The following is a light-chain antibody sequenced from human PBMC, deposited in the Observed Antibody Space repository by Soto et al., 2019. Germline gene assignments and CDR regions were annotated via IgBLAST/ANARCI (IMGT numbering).Light chain of an antibody. CDR1: SADVSTSNF. CDR2: DFT. V-gene: IGLV2-14*03. CDR3: ASHRSGPIYV. J-gene: IGLJ1*01. Sequence: QSALTQPASVSGSPGQSITISCTGISADVSTSNFVSWYQHHPGKGPRLILYDFTHRPSGISDRFSGSKSGDTASLTISGLRAQDEAAYYCASHRSGPIYVLGNGTKVT.